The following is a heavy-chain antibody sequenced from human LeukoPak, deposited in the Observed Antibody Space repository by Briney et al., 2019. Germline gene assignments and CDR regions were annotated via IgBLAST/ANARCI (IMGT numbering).Heavy chain of an antibody. V-gene: IGHV1-46*01. CDR2: INPSGGST. CDR1: GYTFTSYY. CDR3: ARDPREYYYYMDV. J-gene: IGHJ6*03. Sequence: GASLKVFCKASGYTFTSYYMHWVRQAPGQGLERMGVINPSGGSTSYAQKFQGRVTMTRDTSTSTVYMELSSLRSEDTAVYYCARDPREYYYYMDVWGKGTTVTVSS. D-gene: IGHD5-24*01.